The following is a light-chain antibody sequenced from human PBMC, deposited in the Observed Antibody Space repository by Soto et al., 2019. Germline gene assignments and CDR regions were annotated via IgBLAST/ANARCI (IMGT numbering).Light chain of an antibody. V-gene: IGLV2-14*01. CDR3: SSYTSTNTYV. CDR1: SSDVGGYKY. CDR2: EVS. J-gene: IGLJ1*01. Sequence: QSVLTQPPSVSPGQSITISCTGTSSDVGGYKYVTWYQPNPGKAPKVLIYEVSNRFSGVSNRFSGSKSGNTASLTISGLQAEDEADYFCSSYTSTNTYVFGSGTKVTVL.